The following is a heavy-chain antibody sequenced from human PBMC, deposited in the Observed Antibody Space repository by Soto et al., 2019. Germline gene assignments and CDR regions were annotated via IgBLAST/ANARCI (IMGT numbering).Heavy chain of an antibody. V-gene: IGHV4-39*01. CDR3: ARGGISHWAYFYYMDV. CDR1: GGSISSSNYY. Sequence: SETLSLTCTVSGGSISSSNYYWGWIRQPPGKGLEWIGSVYYVGSTYNNPSLESRLTISVDTSKNQFSLTLNSVTAADTATYYCARGGISHWAYFYYMDVWDRGTTVTVSS. J-gene: IGHJ6*03. CDR2: VYYVGST. D-gene: IGHD2-21*01.